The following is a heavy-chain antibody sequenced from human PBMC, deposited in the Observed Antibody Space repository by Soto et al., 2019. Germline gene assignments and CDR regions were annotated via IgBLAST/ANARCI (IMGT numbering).Heavy chain of an antibody. CDR1: GGSISSGDYY. CDR2: IYYSGST. D-gene: IGHD3-3*02. Sequence: SETLSLTCTVSGGSISSGDYYWSWIRQPPGKGLEWIGYIYYSGSTYYNPSLKSRVTISVDTSKNQFSLKLSSVTAADTAVYYCARSIRWPTLSVYFAYWGQGTLVTVSS. CDR3: ARSIRWPTLSVYFAY. J-gene: IGHJ4*02. V-gene: IGHV4-30-4*01.